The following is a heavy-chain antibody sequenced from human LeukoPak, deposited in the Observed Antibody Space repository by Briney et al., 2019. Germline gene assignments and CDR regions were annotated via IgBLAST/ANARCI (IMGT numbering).Heavy chain of an antibody. V-gene: IGHV5-51*01. CDR3: ARLTSGYYTRYDY. CDR2: IYPGDSDT. CDR1: GYTFTSYW. Sequence: GESLKISCKGSGYTFTSYWIGWVRQMPGKGLEWMGIIYPGDSDTRYSPSFQGQVTISADKSIRTAYLQWSSLKASDNAKYYCARLTSGYYTRYDYWGQGTLVTVSS. J-gene: IGHJ4*02. D-gene: IGHD3-22*01.